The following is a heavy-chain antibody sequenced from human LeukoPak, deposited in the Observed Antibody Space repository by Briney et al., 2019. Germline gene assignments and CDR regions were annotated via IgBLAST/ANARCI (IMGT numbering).Heavy chain of an antibody. CDR2: IHPNNGGT. Sequence: GASVKVSRKASGYTFTDHYVHWVRQAPGQGLEWLGWIHPNNGGTNYAQKFQGRVTMTRDTSISTAYMELSRLRSDDTAVYYCARGYLSSIAVAHYYYGMDVWGQGTTVTVSS. CDR1: GYTFTDHY. D-gene: IGHD6-19*01. CDR3: ARGYLSSIAVAHYYYGMDV. V-gene: IGHV1-2*02. J-gene: IGHJ6*02.